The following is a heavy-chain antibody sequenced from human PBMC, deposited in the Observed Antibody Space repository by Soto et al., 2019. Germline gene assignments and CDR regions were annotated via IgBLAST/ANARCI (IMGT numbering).Heavy chain of an antibody. V-gene: IGHV4-4*02. D-gene: IGHD3-22*01. CDR1: GGSISSSNW. Sequence: SETLSLTCAVSGGSISSSNWWSWVRQPPGKGLEWIGEIYHSGSTNYNPSLKSRVTISVDKSKNQFSLRLSSVTAADTAVYYCASLYYYDSSGYYGAPDYWGKGTLVTVSS. J-gene: IGHJ4*02. CDR2: IYHSGST. CDR3: ASLYYYDSSGYYGAPDY.